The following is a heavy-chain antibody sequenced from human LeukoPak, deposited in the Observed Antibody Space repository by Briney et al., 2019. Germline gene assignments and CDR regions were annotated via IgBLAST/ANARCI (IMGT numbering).Heavy chain of an antibody. CDR3: ARGYCSGGSCYSPDAFDI. V-gene: IGHV3-21*01. CDR1: GFTFSSYS. Sequence: GGSLRLSCAASGFTFSSYSMNWVRQAPGKGLEWVSSISSSSSYIYYADSVKGRFTISRDNAKNSLYLQMNSLRAEDTAVYYCARGYCSGGSCYSPDAFDIWGQGTMVTVSS. J-gene: IGHJ3*02. CDR2: ISSSSSYI. D-gene: IGHD2-15*01.